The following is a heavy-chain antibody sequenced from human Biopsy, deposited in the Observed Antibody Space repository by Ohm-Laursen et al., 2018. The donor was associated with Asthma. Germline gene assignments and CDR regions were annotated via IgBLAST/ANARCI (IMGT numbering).Heavy chain of an antibody. Sequence: SLRLSCSASGFTFSSYGMHWVRQAPGKGLEWVAVISYDGSNKYYADSVKGRFTISRDNSKNMLYLQMNSLRAEDTAVYYCARGNRHLDYGGNSGAFDIWGQGTTVTVSS. J-gene: IGHJ3*02. CDR1: GFTFSSYG. CDR3: ARGNRHLDYGGNSGAFDI. D-gene: IGHD4-23*01. V-gene: IGHV3-30*03. CDR2: ISYDGSNK.